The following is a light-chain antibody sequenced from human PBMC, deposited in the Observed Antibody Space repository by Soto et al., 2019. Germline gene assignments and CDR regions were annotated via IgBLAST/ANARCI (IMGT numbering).Light chain of an antibody. CDR3: CSYTGSYTWV. Sequence: QSALTQPRSVSGSPGQSVTISCTGTSSDVGGYNYVSWYQQYPGKAPKFMIYDVNKRPAGVPDRFSGSKSGNTVSLTISGLQAEDEADYYCCSYTGSYTWVFGGGTKLTVL. V-gene: IGLV2-11*01. CDR2: DVN. J-gene: IGLJ3*02. CDR1: SSDVGGYNY.